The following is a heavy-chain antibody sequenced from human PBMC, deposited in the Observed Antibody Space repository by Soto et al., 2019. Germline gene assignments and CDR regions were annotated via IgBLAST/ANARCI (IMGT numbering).Heavy chain of an antibody. V-gene: IGHV4-39*01. CDR2: IYYSGST. Sequence: SETLSLTCTVSGGSISSSSYYWGWIRQPPGKGLEWIGSIYYSGSTYYNPSLKSRVTISVDTSKNQFSLKLSSVTAADTAVYYCARHDDVVVVAATPIGFDYWGQGTLVTVSS. CDR3: ARHDDVVVVAATPIGFDY. CDR1: GGSISSSSYY. D-gene: IGHD2-15*01. J-gene: IGHJ4*02.